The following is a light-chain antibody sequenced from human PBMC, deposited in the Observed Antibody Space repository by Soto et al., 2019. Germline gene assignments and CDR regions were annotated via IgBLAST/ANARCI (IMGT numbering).Light chain of an antibody. CDR2: GAS. V-gene: IGKV3-15*01. J-gene: IGKJ3*01. CDR3: QQYNNWPPIT. Sequence: EIVMTQSPATLSVSPGERATLSCRASQSVSSNLAWFQQKPGQAPRLLIYGASTRATGIPARFSGSRSGTEFTLTIRSLQPEDFAVYYCQQYNNWPPITFGPGTKVDIK. CDR1: QSVSSN.